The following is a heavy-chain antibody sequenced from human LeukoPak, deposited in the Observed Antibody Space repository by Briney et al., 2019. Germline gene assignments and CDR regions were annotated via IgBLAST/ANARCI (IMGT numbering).Heavy chain of an antibody. V-gene: IGHV4-30-4*08. CDR2: IYYSGSA. CDR3: ARGGFGIDD. Sequence: SETLSLTCTVSGGSFSSGDYYWSWIRQPPGKGQEWIGYIYYSGSAYYNPSLKSRVSISVDTSENQVSLKLSPVSAADTCVYFCARGGFGIDDWGQGTLVTVSS. J-gene: IGHJ4*02. CDR1: GGSFSSGDYY. D-gene: IGHD3-10*01.